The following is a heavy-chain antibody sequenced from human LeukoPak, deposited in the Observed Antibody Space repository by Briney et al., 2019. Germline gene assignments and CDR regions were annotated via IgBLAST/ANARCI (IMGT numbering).Heavy chain of an antibody. CDR3: ARGSSRAFDY. V-gene: IGHV3-53*01. CDR1: GFAVSSNY. D-gene: IGHD2-2*01. CDR2: IYSGGTT. J-gene: IGHJ4*02. Sequence: PGGSLRLSCAASGFAVSSNYMSWVRQAPGKGLEWVSVIYSGGTTNHADSVKGRFTVSRGNSKNTLYLQMNSLRAEDTAVYFCARGSSRAFDYWGQGTLVTVSS.